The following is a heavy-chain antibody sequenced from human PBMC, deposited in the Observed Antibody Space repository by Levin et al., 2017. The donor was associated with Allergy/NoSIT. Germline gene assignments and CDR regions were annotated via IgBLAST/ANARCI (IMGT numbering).Heavy chain of an antibody. CDR3: ARDFSSGYDYGWFDP. Sequence: GSLRLSCAASGFTFSSYSMNWVRQAPGKGLEWVSSISSSSSYIYYADSVKGRFTISRDNAKNSLYLQMNSLRAEDTAVYYCARDFSSGYDYGWFDPWGQGTLVTVSS. J-gene: IGHJ5*02. D-gene: IGHD5-12*01. V-gene: IGHV3-21*01. CDR1: GFTFSSYS. CDR2: ISSSSSYI.